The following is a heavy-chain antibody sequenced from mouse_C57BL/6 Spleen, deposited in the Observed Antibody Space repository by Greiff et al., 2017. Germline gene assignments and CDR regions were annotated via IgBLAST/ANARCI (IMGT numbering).Heavy chain of an antibody. CDR1: GFSLTSYA. CDR2: IWTGGGT. CDR3: ARIPYYGSSRYYFDY. D-gene: IGHD1-1*01. J-gene: IGHJ2*01. V-gene: IGHV2-9-1*01. Sequence: VKLMESGPGLVAPSQSLSITCTVSGFSLTSYAISWVRQPPGKGLEWLGVIWTGGGTNYNSALKSRLIISKDNSKSQVFLKMNSLQTDDTARYYCARIPYYGSSRYYFDYWGQGTTLTVSS.